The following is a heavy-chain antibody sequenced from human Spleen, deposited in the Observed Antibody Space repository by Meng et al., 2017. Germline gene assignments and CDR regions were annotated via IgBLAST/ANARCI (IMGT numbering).Heavy chain of an antibody. CDR1: GFTVSSSE. J-gene: IGHJ4*02. V-gene: IGHV3-38-3*01. CDR2: INDVST. D-gene: IGHD3-22*01. Sequence: GESLKISCAASGFTVSSSEMSWVRQAPGKDLDWVSSINDVSTYHADSKKGRFTISTDNSKNTLHLQMNSLRAEDTAVYYCARGPSHYYDTSGRYGYFDSWGQGTLVTVSS. CDR3: ARGPSHYYDTSGRYGYFDS.